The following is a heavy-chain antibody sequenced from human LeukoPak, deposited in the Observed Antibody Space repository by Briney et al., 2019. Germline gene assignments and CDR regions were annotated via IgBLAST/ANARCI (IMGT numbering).Heavy chain of an antibody. CDR2: INHSGST. V-gene: IGHV4-34*01. Sequence: SQTLSLTCAVYGGSFSGYYWSWIRQPPGKGLEWIGEINHSGSTNYNPSLKSRVTISVDTSKNQFSLKLSSVTAADTAVYYCARGGSSSAPVYYYGMDVWGQGTPVTVSS. CDR3: ARGGSSSAPVYYYGMDV. CDR1: GGSFSGYY. J-gene: IGHJ6*02. D-gene: IGHD6-6*01.